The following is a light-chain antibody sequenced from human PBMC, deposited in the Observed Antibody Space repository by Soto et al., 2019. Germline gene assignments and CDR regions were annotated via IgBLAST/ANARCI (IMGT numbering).Light chain of an antibody. CDR2: DAS. CDR3: QHYYNYPWT. Sequence: DIQITHSPSSLSASVGDRVSITFLASQSISTWLAWYQQQPGGAPRLLIYDASSLQSGVPSRFSGNGSGTEFTLTISSLQPDDFSSYYCQHYYNYPWTFGQGTKVDIK. CDR1: QSISTW. J-gene: IGKJ1*01. V-gene: IGKV1-5*01.